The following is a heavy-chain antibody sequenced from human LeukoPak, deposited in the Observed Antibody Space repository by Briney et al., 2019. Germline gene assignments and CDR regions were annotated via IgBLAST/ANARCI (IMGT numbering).Heavy chain of an antibody. Sequence: GRSLRLSCAASGFTFSSYGMHWVRQAPGKGLEWVAVIWYDGSNKCYADSVKGRFTISRDNSKNTLYLQMNSLRAEDTAVYYCAKDHESRRGYSGYDAWGQGTLVTVSS. D-gene: IGHD5-12*01. J-gene: IGHJ4*02. V-gene: IGHV3-33*06. CDR3: AKDHESRRGYSGYDA. CDR2: IWYDGSNK. CDR1: GFTFSSYG.